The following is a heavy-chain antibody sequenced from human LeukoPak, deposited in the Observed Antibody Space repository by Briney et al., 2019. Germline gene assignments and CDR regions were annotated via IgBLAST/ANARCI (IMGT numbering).Heavy chain of an antibody. CDR1: GFTFSSYW. CDR3: ARDHGEKVYGDYPYYFDY. D-gene: IGHD4-17*01. CDR2: IKQDGSEK. J-gene: IGHJ4*02. Sequence: GGSLRLSCAASGFTFSSYWMSWVRQAPGKGLESVANIKQDGSEKYYVDSVKGRFTISRDNAKNSLYLQMNSLRAEDTAVYCCARDHGEKVYGDYPYYFDYWGQGTLVTVSS. V-gene: IGHV3-7*01.